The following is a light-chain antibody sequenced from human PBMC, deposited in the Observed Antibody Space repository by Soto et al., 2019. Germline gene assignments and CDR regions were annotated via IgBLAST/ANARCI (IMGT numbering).Light chain of an antibody. CDR2: DAS. CDR3: QQYNSYSVT. CDR1: QSVSSW. Sequence: DIQMTQSPSTLSASLGDRATITCRASQSVSSWLAWYQQKPGKAPKLLIYDASSLASGVPSRFSGSGSGTEFTLTISSLQPDDFATYYCQQYNSYSVTFGPGTKVDIK. V-gene: IGKV1-5*01. J-gene: IGKJ3*01.